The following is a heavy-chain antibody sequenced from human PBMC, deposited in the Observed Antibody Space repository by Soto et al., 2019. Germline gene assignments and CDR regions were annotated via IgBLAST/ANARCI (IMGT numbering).Heavy chain of an antibody. Sequence: QVQLVESGGGVVQPGRSLRLSCAASGFTFSYHALNWVRQAPGKGLEWVAVISYDGDNKYIAESVKGRFTTSRDNSENTVPLQMNSLRAEDTAMYFCARGTTTSAFSAMDVWGQGTTVTVSS. V-gene: IGHV3-30-3*01. CDR2: ISYDGDNK. J-gene: IGHJ6*02. CDR3: ARGTTTSAFSAMDV. D-gene: IGHD1-1*01. CDR1: GFTFSYHA.